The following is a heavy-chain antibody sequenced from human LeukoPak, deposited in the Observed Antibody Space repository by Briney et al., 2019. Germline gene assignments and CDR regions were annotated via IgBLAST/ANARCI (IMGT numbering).Heavy chain of an antibody. CDR2: ISSSGNTI. CDR3: ARALRITMIGDY. V-gene: IGHV3-48*03. J-gene: IGHJ4*02. CDR1: GFAFSSYE. Sequence: GGSLRLSCAASGFAFSSYEMNWVRQAPGKGLEWVSYISSSGNTIHYADSVKGRFTISRDNDKNSMFLQMNGLRAEDTAVYYCARALRITMIGDYWGQGTLVTVSS. D-gene: IGHD3-22*01.